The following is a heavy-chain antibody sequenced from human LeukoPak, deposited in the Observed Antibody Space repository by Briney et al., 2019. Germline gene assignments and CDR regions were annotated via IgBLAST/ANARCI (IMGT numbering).Heavy chain of an antibody. CDR3: ARGPTQLVTNWFDP. CDR1: GGSFSGYY. J-gene: IGHJ5*02. CDR2: INHSGST. Sequence: SETLSLTCAVYGGSFSGYYWSWIRQPPGKGLEWIGEINHSGSTNYNPSLKSRVTISVDTSKNQFSLKLSSVTAADTAVYYCARGPTQLVTNWFDPWGQGTLVTVSS. V-gene: IGHV4-34*01. D-gene: IGHD6-6*01.